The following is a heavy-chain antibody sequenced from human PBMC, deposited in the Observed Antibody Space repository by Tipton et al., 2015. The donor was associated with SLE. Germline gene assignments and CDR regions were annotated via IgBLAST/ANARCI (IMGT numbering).Heavy chain of an antibody. CDR1: GGSFNNYY. J-gene: IGHJ6*03. D-gene: IGHD2-15*01. V-gene: IGHV4-34*01. CDR3: ARGPPGAAGSFYYYYYMDV. Sequence: TLSLTCAIYGGSFNNYYWSWIRQPPGKGLEWIGEINHSGSTNYNPSLKSRVTISVDTSKNQFSLKLSSVTAADTAVYYCARGPPGAAGSFYYYYYMDVWGKGTTVTVSS. CDR2: INHSGST.